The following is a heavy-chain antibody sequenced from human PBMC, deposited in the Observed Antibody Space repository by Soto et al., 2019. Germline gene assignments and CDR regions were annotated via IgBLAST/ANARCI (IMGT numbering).Heavy chain of an antibody. CDR2: ISSSGSYI. CDR1: GFTFSDCY. V-gene: IGHV3-11*06. J-gene: IGHJ6*02. CDR3: ARDMVDKDILLDPMDV. Sequence: QVQLVESGGGLVKPGGSLRLSCAASGFTFSDCYMNWIRQAPGKGLELLSYISSSGSYINYADSVKGRFTISRDNAKNLLYMKMNSLRAENTAEYFCARDMVDKDILLDPMDVWRQGTTVTVSS. D-gene: IGHD5-18*01.